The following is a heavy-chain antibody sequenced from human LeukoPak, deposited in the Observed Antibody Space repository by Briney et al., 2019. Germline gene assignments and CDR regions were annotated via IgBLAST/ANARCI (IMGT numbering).Heavy chain of an antibody. J-gene: IGHJ6*03. CDR1: GGSMTNYY. V-gene: IGHV4-4*09. CDR2: ISASGTT. Sequence: SETLSLTCTVSGGSMTNYYWNWIRQPPGKGLEWIGYISASGTTNYNPSLMSRVTISVDTSKSQFSLKLSSVTAADTAVYYCARGLRYYYYYMDVWGKGTTVTVSS. CDR3: ARGLRYYYYYMDV.